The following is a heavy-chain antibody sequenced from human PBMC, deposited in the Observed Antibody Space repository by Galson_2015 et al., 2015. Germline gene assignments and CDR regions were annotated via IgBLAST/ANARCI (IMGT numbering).Heavy chain of an antibody. Sequence: QSGAEVKKPGESLRISCKASGGTFSSYAISWVRQAPGQGLEWMGGIIPIFGTANYAQKFQGRVTITADESTSTAYMELSSLRSEDTAVYYCARGSGSYYFSQSQTAFDYWGQGTLVTVSS. V-gene: IGHV1-69*01. J-gene: IGHJ4*02. CDR2: IIPIFGTA. D-gene: IGHD1-26*01. CDR3: ARGSGSYYFSQSQTAFDY. CDR1: GGTFSSYA.